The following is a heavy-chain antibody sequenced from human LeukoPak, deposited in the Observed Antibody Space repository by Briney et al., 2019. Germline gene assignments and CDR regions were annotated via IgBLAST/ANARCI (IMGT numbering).Heavy chain of an antibody. CDR1: GHTFTSYG. Sequence: ASVKVSCKASGHTFTSYGISWVRQAPGQGLEWMGWISAYNGNTNYAQKFQGRVTITADKSTSTAYMELSSLRSEDTAVYYCARDGSARSERWFDPWGQGTLVTVSS. D-gene: IGHD5-18*01. CDR2: ISAYNGNT. J-gene: IGHJ5*02. V-gene: IGHV1-18*01. CDR3: ARDGSARSERWFDP.